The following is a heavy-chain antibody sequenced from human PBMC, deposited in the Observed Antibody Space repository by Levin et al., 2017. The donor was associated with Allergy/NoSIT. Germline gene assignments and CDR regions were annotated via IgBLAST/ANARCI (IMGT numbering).Heavy chain of an antibody. J-gene: IGHJ2*01. CDR3: AREEGIAARPRYFDL. CDR1: GASISSGDYY. CDR2: IYYSGST. Sequence: SCSVSGASISSGDYYWSWLRQHPGEGLEWIGYIYYSGSTYYKASLKSRVTISIDTSKNQFFLNLRSVTAADTAVYYCAREEGIAARPRYFDLWGRGTLVTVSS. V-gene: IGHV4-31*03. D-gene: IGHD6-6*01.